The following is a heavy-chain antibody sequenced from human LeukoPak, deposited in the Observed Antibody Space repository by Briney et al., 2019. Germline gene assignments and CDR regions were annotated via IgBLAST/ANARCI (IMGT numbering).Heavy chain of an antibody. J-gene: IGHJ6*02. CDR2: ISSSSSYI. D-gene: IGHD4-17*01. CDR1: GFTFSSYS. V-gene: IGHV3-21*01. CDR3: ARESVPNDYGEV. Sequence: GGSLRLSCAASGFTFSSYSMNWVRQAPGQGLEWVSSISSSSSYIYYADSVKGRFTISRDNAKNSLYLQMNSLRAEDTAVYYCARESVPNDYGEVWGQGTTVTVSS.